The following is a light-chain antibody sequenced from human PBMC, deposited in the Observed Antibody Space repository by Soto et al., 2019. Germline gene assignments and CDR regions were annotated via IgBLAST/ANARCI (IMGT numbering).Light chain of an antibody. J-gene: IGKJ5*01. CDR3: QQLDSYPIT. V-gene: IGKV1-9*01. Sequence: IQLTQSPSSLSASVGDRVTITCRASQGISSYLAWYQQKPGKAPKLLIYAASTLQSGVPSRFSGSGSGTDLTITISSLQPEDFETYYCQQLDSYPITFGQGTRLEIK. CDR1: QGISSY. CDR2: AAS.